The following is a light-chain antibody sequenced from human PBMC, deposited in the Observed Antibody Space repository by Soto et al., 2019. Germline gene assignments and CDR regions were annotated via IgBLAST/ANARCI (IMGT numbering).Light chain of an antibody. V-gene: IGKV2-30*01. Sequence: DVVMTQSPLSLPVTLGQPASISCRSSQSLVYRDGYAYLSWFHQRPGQSPRRLIYRASNRDSGVPDGFSGRGSGTDFTLKISRVEAEDVGIYYCMQGTPWPPTFGRGTEVEI. CDR2: RAS. CDR1: QSLVYRDGYAY. J-gene: IGKJ1*01. CDR3: MQGTPWPPT.